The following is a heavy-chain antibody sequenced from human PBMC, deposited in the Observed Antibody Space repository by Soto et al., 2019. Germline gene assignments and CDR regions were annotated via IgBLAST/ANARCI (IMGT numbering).Heavy chain of an antibody. CDR2: IVVGNGNT. CDR3: AREVGCYGGGYVDY. D-gene: IGHD2-15*01. CDR1: GFTFTRSA. Sequence: SVKVSCKASGFTFTRSAMQWVRQARGQRLEWIGWIVVGNGNTNYAQKFQERVTITRDMSTSTAYMELSSLRAEGTAVYFCAREVGCYGGGYVDYWGQGTLVTVSS. J-gene: IGHJ4*02. V-gene: IGHV1-58*02.